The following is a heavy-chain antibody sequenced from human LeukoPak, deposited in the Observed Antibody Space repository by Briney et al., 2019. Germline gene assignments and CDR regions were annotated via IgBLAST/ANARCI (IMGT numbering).Heavy chain of an antibody. CDR2: FDPEDGET. CDR3: ATTLLRFLEWLPSPFDY. V-gene: IGHV1-24*01. D-gene: IGHD3-3*01. J-gene: IGHJ4*02. CDR1: GYTLTELS. Sequence: ASVKVSCTVSGYTLTELSIHRVRQAPGKGLKWMGGFDPEDGETIYAQKFQGRVTMTEDTSTDTAYMELSSLRSEDTAVYYCATTLLRFLEWLPSPFDYWGQGTLVTVSS.